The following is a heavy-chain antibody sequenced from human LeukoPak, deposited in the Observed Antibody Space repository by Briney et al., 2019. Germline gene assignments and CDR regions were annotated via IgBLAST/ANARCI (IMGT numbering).Heavy chain of an antibody. CDR2: IGASGGT. Sequence: GGSLRLSCAASGFTFSNYAMHWVRQAPGKGLEWVSSIGASGGTYYADSVEGRFTISRDNSKKTLYLQMNSLRAEDTAVYYCANRGRYYFDYWGQGTLVTVSS. D-gene: IGHD3-16*01. V-gene: IGHV3-23*01. CDR3: ANRGRYYFDY. J-gene: IGHJ4*02. CDR1: GFTFSNYA.